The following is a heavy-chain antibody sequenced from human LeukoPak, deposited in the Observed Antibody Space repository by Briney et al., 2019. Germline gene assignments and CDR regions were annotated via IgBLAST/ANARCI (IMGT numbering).Heavy chain of an antibody. Sequence: GESLKISFKGSGYSFTSYWISWVRPMPGKGLEWMGRIDPSDSYTNYSPSFQGHVTISADKSISTAYLQWSSLRASDTAMYYCARGYYDILTGYYRASDYWGQGTLVTVSS. CDR2: IDPSDSYT. D-gene: IGHD3-9*01. V-gene: IGHV5-10-1*01. CDR1: GYSFTSYW. J-gene: IGHJ4*02. CDR3: ARGYYDILTGYYRASDY.